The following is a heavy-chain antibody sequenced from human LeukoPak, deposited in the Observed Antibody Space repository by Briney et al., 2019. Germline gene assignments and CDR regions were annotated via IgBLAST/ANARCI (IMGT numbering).Heavy chain of an antibody. CDR3: ARDGLGYCSSTSCRSMPFDI. D-gene: IGHD2-2*01. Sequence: PSETLSLTCTVSGGSISSYYWSWIRQPARKGLEWIGRIYTSGSTNYNPSLKSRVTMSVDTSKNQFSLKLSSVTAADTAVYYCARDGLGYCSSTSCRSMPFDIWGQGTMVTVSS. J-gene: IGHJ3*02. CDR2: IYTSGST. CDR1: GGSISSYY. V-gene: IGHV4-4*07.